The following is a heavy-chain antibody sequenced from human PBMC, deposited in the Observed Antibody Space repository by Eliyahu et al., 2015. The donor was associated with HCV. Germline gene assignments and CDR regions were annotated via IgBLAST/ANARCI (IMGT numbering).Heavy chain of an antibody. D-gene: IGHD2-8*01. CDR2: IIPIFGTA. J-gene: IGHJ3*02. CDR1: GGTFSSYA. Sequence: QVQLVQSGAEVKKPGSSVKVSCKASGGTFSSYAISWVRQAPGQGLEWMGGIIPIFGTANYAQKFQGRVTITADESTSTAYMELSSLRSEDTAVYYCASPIVLMVYGDGRYAFDIWGQGTMVTVSS. CDR3: ASPIVLMVYGDGRYAFDI. V-gene: IGHV1-69*01.